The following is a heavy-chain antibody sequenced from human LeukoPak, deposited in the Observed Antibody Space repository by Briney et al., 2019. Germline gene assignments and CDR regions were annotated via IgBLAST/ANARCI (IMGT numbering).Heavy chain of an antibody. CDR3: ARGWLAESTVVTPYNY. V-gene: IGHV1-69*13. CDR1: GGSFSSHA. Sequence: SVKVSCKAPGGSFSSHAINWVRRAPGQGLEWMGGIIPIFGTANYAQKFQDRVTITAVESMSTVYMELSSLRSEDTAVYYCARGWLAESTVVTPYNYWGQGTLVTVSS. J-gene: IGHJ4*02. CDR2: IIPIFGTA. D-gene: IGHD4-23*01.